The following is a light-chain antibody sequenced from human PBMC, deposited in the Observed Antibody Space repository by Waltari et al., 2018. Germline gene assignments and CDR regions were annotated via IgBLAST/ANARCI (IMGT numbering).Light chain of an antibody. CDR2: GAS. CDR3: QQYNNWPPWT. V-gene: IGKV3-15*01. Sequence: EIVMTQSPATLSVSPGERATLPSRASQSVRNNLVWYQQKPGQAPRLLIYGASTRVTGIPARFSGSGSGTEFTLTISSLQSEDFAVYYCQQYNNWPPWTFGQGTKVEIK. J-gene: IGKJ1*01. CDR1: QSVRNN.